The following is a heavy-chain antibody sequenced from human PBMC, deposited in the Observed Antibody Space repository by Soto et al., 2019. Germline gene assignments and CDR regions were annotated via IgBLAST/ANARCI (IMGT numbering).Heavy chain of an antibody. D-gene: IGHD3-10*01. CDR3: ARGPGPGRGVPVDP. CDR1: GGSISSYY. Sequence: QVQLQESGPGLVKPSETLSLTCTVSGGSISSYYWIWIRQPAGKGLEWIGRIYTSGSTNYNPSLKSRVTMSVDTSKNPFPLKLSSVTAADTAVYYCARGPGPGRGVPVDPWGQGTLVTVSS. J-gene: IGHJ5*02. V-gene: IGHV4-4*07. CDR2: IYTSGST.